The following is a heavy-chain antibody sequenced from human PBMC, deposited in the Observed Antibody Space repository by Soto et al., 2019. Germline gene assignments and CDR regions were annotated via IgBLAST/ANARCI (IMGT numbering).Heavy chain of an antibody. Sequence: SETLSLTCVVSNVSISSGYYWGWIRQSPGKGLEWIASIYRSGTTSYNPSLKSRVTISVDPSKNQFSLMLTAVTAADTAVYYCARTHSGSYYSVFNYWGRGSLVTVSS. CDR1: NVSISSGYY. D-gene: IGHD1-26*01. CDR3: ARTHSGSYYSVFNY. J-gene: IGHJ4*02. CDR2: IYRSGTT. V-gene: IGHV4-38-2*01.